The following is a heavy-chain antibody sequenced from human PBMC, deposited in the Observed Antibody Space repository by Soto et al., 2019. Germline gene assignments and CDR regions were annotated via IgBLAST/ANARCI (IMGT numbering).Heavy chain of an antibody. CDR3: ARLGGSYAVPHFDY. D-gene: IGHD1-26*01. CDR2: IYSGGST. V-gene: IGHV3-66*04. Sequence: PGGSLRLSCAASGFTVSSDYMSWVRQAPGKGLEWVSVIYSGGSTYYADSVKGRFTISRDNSKNTLYLQMNSLRAEDTAVYYCARLGGSYAVPHFDYWGQGTLVTVSS. J-gene: IGHJ4*02. CDR1: GFTVSSDY.